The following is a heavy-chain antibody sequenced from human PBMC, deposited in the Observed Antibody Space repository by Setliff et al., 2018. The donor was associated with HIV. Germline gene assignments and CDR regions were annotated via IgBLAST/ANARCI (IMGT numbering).Heavy chain of an antibody. CDR2: ISRDGDTI. J-gene: IGHJ6*02. Sequence: GGSLRLSCAASGFAFSSSEMNWVRQAPGKGLEWVSYISRDGDTIYYADSVKGRFTVSRDDTKNSLYLQMNSLRAEDTAVYYCARGSGYDKGAYHYYYGMDVWGQGTTVTVSS. V-gene: IGHV3-48*03. CDR3: ARGSGYDKGAYHYYYGMDV. CDR1: GFAFSSSE. D-gene: IGHD5-12*01.